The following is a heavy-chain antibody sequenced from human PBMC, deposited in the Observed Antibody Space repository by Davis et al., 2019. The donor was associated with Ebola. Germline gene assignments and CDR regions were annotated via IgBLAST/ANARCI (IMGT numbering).Heavy chain of an antibody. CDR1: GFTFSSYG. V-gene: IGHV3-33*01. Sequence: GGSLRLSCPASGFTFSSYGMHWVRHAPGKGLEWVAAIWYDGSNKYYADSVKGRFTISRDNSKNTLYLQMNSLRAEDTAVYYCARVDNGGNSDYWGQGTVVTVSS. J-gene: IGHJ4*02. CDR3: ARVDNGGNSDY. D-gene: IGHD4-23*01. CDR2: IWYDGSNK.